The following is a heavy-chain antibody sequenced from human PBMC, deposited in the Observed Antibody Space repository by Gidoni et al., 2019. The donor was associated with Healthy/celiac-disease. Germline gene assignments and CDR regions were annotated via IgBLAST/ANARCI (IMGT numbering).Heavy chain of an antibody. D-gene: IGHD6-13*01. J-gene: IGHJ6*02. CDR2: IYWNDDK. V-gene: IGHV2-5*01. Sequence: QITLKESGPTLVKPTQTLTLTCTFSGFSLSTSGVGVGWIRQPPGKALEWLALIYWNDDKRYSPSLKSRLTITKDTSKNQVVLTMTNMDPVDTATYYCAHRYEPSSSWYKTYYYYYGMDVWGQGTTVTVSS. CDR1: GFSLSTSGVG. CDR3: AHRYEPSSSWYKTYYYYYGMDV.